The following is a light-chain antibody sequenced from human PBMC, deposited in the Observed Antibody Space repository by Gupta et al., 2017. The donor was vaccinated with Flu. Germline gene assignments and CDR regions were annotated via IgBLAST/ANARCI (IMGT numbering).Light chain of an antibody. Sequence: IVLTQSPATLSLSPGERATLSCRASQSVSSYLAWYQHKPGQAPRLLIHDASDRATGVPARFSGSGSGTDFTLTISSLEPEDFAIYYCQQRSNWPRVFGQGTKVEIK. CDR3: QQRSNWPRV. V-gene: IGKV3-11*01. CDR1: QSVSSY. CDR2: DAS. J-gene: IGKJ1*01.